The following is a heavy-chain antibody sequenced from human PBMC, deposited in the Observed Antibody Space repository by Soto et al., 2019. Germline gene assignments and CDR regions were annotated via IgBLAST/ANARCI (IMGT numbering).Heavy chain of an antibody. D-gene: IGHD3-10*01. Sequence: PGGVLRPFWGGSGFTLSTYDMHWDDMRWVGQARGKGLEWVAGRRYAGGTYYPGSVKGRFTVSRESAKNSSYLQMNSPTAEDTAVYYCAKGPHSASGYYYMDVWGKGTTVTVS. CDR3: AKGPHSASGYYYMDV. CDR1: GFTLSTYD. J-gene: IGHJ6*03. V-gene: IGHV3-13*01. CDR2: RRYAGGT.